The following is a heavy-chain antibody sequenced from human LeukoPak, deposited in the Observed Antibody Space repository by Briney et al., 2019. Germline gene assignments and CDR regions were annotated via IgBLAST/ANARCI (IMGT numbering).Heavy chain of an antibody. Sequence: GGSLRLSGAASGFTFSDFWMSWVRQAPGKGLECVASTNEAGGDKLYVDSVKGRFTISRDNSKNSLSLQMNSLTAEDTAIYYCAIATTGRGAFGSWGQGTLVSVSS. CDR3: AIATTGRGAFGS. V-gene: IGHV3-7*01. CDR2: TNEAGGDK. CDR1: GFTFSDFW. D-gene: IGHD1-1*01. J-gene: IGHJ4*02.